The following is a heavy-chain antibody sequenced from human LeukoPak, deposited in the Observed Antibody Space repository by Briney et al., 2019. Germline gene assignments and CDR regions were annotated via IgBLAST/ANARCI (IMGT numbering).Heavy chain of an antibody. Sequence: HGGSLRLSCAASRFTFSDYYMNWIRQAPGKGLEWVSYISSGGSSIYYADSVKGRFTISRDNAKSSLYMEMNSLRAEDTAVYYCARGDWYSFDHWGQGTLVTVSS. CDR1: RFTFSDYY. V-gene: IGHV3-11*01. J-gene: IGHJ4*02. D-gene: IGHD6-19*01. CDR3: ARGDWYSFDH. CDR2: ISSGGSSI.